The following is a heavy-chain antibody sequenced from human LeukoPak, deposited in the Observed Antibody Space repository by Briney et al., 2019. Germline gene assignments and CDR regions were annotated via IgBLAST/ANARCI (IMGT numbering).Heavy chain of an antibody. CDR3: ARDGGVIPYYYDSSGSRFDY. Sequence: TGGSLRLSCAASGFTVSSNYMSWVRQAPGKGLEWVSVIYSGGSTYYADSVKGRFTISRDNSKNTLYLQMNSLRAEDTAVYYCARDGGVIPYYYDSSGSRFDYWGQGTLVTVSS. CDR2: IYSGGST. V-gene: IGHV3-53*01. CDR1: GFTVSSNY. D-gene: IGHD3-22*01. J-gene: IGHJ4*02.